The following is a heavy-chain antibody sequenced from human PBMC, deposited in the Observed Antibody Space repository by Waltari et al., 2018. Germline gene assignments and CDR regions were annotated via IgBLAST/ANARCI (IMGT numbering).Heavy chain of an antibody. V-gene: IGHV1-69-2*01. CDR3: ATGLGDSISASRPFEI. CDR2: GDPEDGQT. Sequence: EVRLLQSGAEVKKPGTTFKISCRLSGYTLSDYYIHWIQQAPGKGLQWMGLGDPEDGQTIYAEALQGRISMTADSSRKTVYMELTSLTSDDSAVYYCATGLGDSISASRPFEIWGQGTVITVSS. D-gene: IGHD3-3*02. CDR1: GYTLSDYY. J-gene: IGHJ3*02.